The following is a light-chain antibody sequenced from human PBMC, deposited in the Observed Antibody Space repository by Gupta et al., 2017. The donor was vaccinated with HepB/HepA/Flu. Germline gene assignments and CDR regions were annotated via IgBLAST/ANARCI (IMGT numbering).Light chain of an antibody. V-gene: IGLV3-21*03. CDR3: QVWVSTSDHV. J-gene: IGLJ1*01. CDR1: NIGGKS. CDR2: DDS. Sequence: SYVLTQPPSVSVAPGKTAKITCGGNNIGGKSVHWYQQKPGQAPVLVVYDDSDRPSGIPERFSGSNSGNTATLTINGVEAGDEADYYCQVWVSTSDHVFGTGTKVTVL.